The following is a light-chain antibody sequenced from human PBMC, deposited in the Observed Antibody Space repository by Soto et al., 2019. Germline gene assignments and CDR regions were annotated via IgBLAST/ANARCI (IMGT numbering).Light chain of an antibody. CDR2: SAS. J-gene: IGKJ2*01. CDR1: QNIGTS. CDR3: QQTYNAPYT. V-gene: IGKV1-39*01. Sequence: TQSPATLSVSMGDRVTITCRASQNIGTSLNWYQMKLGRAPTLLIYSASTLQSGAPSRFSGGGSGTDFTLTINSLQPEDFATYSCQQTYNAPYTFGQGTMLEIK.